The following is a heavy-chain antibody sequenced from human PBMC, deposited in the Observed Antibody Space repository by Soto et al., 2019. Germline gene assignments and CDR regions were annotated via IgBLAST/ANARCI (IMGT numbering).Heavy chain of an antibody. D-gene: IGHD1-26*01. CDR1: GYTFTSYG. Sequence: GASVKVSCKASGYTFTSYGISWVRQAPGQGLEWMGWISAYNGNTNYAQKLQGRVTMTTDTSTSTAYMELRSLRSDDTAVYYCARDTDVVNSGSYLVIARSDYWGQGTLVTVSS. CDR3: ARDTDVVNSGSYLVIARSDY. V-gene: IGHV1-18*01. J-gene: IGHJ4*02. CDR2: ISAYNGNT.